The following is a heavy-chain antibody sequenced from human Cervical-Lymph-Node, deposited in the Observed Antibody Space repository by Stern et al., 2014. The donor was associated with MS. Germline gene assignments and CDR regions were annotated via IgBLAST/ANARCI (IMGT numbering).Heavy chain of an antibody. J-gene: IGHJ5*02. CDR2: INPGDSDT. V-gene: IGHV5-51*01. D-gene: IGHD2-2*01. Sequence: EVQLVESGAEVKKPGESLKISCKGSGYSFTSYWIGWERQMPGKGLEWMGLINPGDSDTRYSPSFQGQVTISADKSISTAYLQWSSLKASDTAMYYCARRHCSSRRCGWFDPWGQGTLVTVSS. CDR3: ARRHCSSRRCGWFDP. CDR1: GYSFTSYW.